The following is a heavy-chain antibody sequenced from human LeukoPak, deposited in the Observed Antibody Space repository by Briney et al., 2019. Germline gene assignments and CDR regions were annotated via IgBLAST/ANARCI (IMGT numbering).Heavy chain of an antibody. J-gene: IGHJ4*02. CDR1: GFTFSSYW. Sequence: GGSLRLSCAASGFTFSSYWMGWVRQAPGKRLEWVANMNIDGSEKYYADSAKGRFTISRDNARNSVYLQMNSLRVEDTAVYYCARDPVEWELLLDYWGQGTPVTVSS. CDR3: ARDPVEWELLLDY. CDR2: MNIDGSEK. D-gene: IGHD1-26*01. V-gene: IGHV3-7*01.